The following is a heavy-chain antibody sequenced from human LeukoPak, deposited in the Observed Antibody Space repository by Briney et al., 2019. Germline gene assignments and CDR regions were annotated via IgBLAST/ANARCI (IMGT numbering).Heavy chain of an antibody. V-gene: IGHV4-30-2*01. D-gene: IGHD2-2*01. CDR1: GGSISSGGFY. CDR2: IYHSGST. J-gene: IGHJ4*02. Sequence: SETLSLTCTVSGGSISSGGFYWSWIRQPPGKGLEWIGYIYHSGSTYYNPSLKSRVTISVDRSKNQFSLKLSSVTAADTAVYYCAGGSSSTAPFDYWGQGTLVTVSS. CDR3: AGGSSSTAPFDY.